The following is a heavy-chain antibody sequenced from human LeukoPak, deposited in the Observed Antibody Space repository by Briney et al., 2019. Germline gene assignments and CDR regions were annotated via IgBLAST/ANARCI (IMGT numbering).Heavy chain of an antibody. D-gene: IGHD3-10*01. J-gene: IGHJ6*03. Sequence: ASVKVSCKSSGGTFSSYAISWVRQAPAQGLEWMGGIIPIFGTANYAQKFQGRVTTTADKSTSTAYMELSSLRSEDTAVYYCARAIRGSKIASRYYFYYMDVWGKGTTVTVSS. V-gene: IGHV1-69*06. CDR2: IIPIFGTA. CDR1: GGTFSSYA. CDR3: ARAIRGSKIASRYYFYYMDV.